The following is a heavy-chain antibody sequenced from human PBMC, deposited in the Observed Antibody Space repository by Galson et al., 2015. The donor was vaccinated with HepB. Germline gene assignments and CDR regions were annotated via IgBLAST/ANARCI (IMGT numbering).Heavy chain of an antibody. J-gene: IGHJ5*02. CDR1: GYTFTGYY. Sequence: SVKVSCKASGYTFTGYYMHWVRQAPGQGLEWMGRINPNSGGTNYAQKFQGRVTMTRDTSISTAYMELSRRRSDDTAVYYCARARAVAGYNWFDPWGQGTLVTVSS. D-gene: IGHD6-19*01. CDR2: INPNSGGT. V-gene: IGHV1-2*06. CDR3: ARARAVAGYNWFDP.